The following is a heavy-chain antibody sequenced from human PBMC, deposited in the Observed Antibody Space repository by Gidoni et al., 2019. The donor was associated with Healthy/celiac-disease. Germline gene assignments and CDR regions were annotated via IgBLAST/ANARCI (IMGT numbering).Heavy chain of an antibody. CDR3: ARDRGYGDYDLDY. CDR1: VFTFSSYG. V-gene: IGHV3-33*01. CDR2: RWYDGSNK. D-gene: IGHD4-17*01. J-gene: IGHJ4*02. Sequence: QVQRVESGGGVVQPGRSLRLSCPASVFTFSSYGMHWVRQAPAKGLEGVAVRWYDGSNKYYADSVKGRFTISRDNSKNTLYLQMNSLRAEDTAVYYCARDRGYGDYDLDYWGQGTLVTVSS.